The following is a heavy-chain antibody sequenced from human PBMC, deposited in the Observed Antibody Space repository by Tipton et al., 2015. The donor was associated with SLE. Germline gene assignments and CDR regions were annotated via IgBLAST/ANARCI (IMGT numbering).Heavy chain of an antibody. J-gene: IGHJ4*02. CDR1: GFTFSSYG. Sequence: SLRLSCAASGFTFSSYGMHWVRQAPGKGLEWVAVIWYDGSNKYYADSVKGRFTISRDNSKNTLYLQMNSLRAEDTAVYYCAAEEGLIWFGATFRFWGQGCLGTVS. V-gene: IGHV3-33*01. CDR2: IWYDGSNK. CDR3: AAEEGLIWFGATFRF. D-gene: IGHD3-10*01.